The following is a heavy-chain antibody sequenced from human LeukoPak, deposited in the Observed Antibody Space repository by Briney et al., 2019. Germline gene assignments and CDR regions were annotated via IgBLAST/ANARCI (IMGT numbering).Heavy chain of an antibody. CDR3: ARRYYGSGSYYDAFDI. J-gene: IGHJ3*02. V-gene: IGHV5-51*01. CDR2: IYPGDSDT. Sequence: GESLKISCKGSGYSFTSYWIGWVRQMPGKGLEWMGIIYPGDSDTRYSPSFQGQVTISADKSISTAYLQWSSLKASGTAMYYCARRYYGSGSYYDAFDIWGQGTMVTVSS. D-gene: IGHD3-10*01. CDR1: GYSFTSYW.